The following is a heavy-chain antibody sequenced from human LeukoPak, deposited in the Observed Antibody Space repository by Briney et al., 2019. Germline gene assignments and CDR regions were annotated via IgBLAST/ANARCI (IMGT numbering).Heavy chain of an antibody. V-gene: IGHV3-48*01. CDR2: ISSGGTTM. CDR1: GFTFSTCS. D-gene: IGHD1-26*01. Sequence: PGGSLRLSCAASGFTFSTCSMNWVRQAPGKGLEWVSYISSGGTTMYYADSVKGRFTISRDNSKNTLYLQMNSLRAEDTAVYYCAKDSGSYSTDYWGQGTLVTVSS. CDR3: AKDSGSYSTDY. J-gene: IGHJ4*02.